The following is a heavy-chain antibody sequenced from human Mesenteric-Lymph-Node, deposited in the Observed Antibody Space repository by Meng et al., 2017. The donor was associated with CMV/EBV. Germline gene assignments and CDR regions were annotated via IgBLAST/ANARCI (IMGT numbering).Heavy chain of an antibody. Sequence: GESLKISCAASGFTFSSYAMSWVRQAPGKGLEWVSAISGSGGSTYYADSVKGRFTISRDNSKNTLYLQMNSLRAEDTAVYYCARDEDIVVVPAAIRDYYYGMDVWGQGTTVTVSS. D-gene: IGHD2-2*02. CDR1: GFTFSSYA. CDR3: ARDEDIVVVPAAIRDYYYGMDV. CDR2: ISGSGGST. V-gene: IGHV3-23*01. J-gene: IGHJ6*02.